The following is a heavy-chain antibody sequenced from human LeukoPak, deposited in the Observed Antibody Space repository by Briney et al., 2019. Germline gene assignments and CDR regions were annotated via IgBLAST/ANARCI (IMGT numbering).Heavy chain of an antibody. D-gene: IGHD3-10*01. J-gene: IGHJ4*02. V-gene: IGHV3-7*01. CDR2: IDQEGGEQ. CDR3: ARSKAGGY. CDR1: GFNLSNYW. Sequence: PGGSLRLSCVVSGFNLSNYWMSWVRQAPGKGLEWVANIDQEGGEQNYVDSVKGRFSISRDNAKTSVYLQMNSLKVEDTAFYYCARSKAGGYWGQGTLVTVSS.